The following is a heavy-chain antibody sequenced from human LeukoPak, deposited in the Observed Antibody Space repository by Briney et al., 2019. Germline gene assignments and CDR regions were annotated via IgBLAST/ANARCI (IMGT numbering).Heavy chain of an antibody. Sequence: KASETLSLTCTVSGGSISSSSYYWGWIRQPPGKGLEWIGSIYYSGSTYYNPSLKSRVTISVDTSKNQFSLKLSSVTAADTAVYYCASSDTAMDHYYYYGMDVWGQGTTVTVSS. D-gene: IGHD5-18*01. V-gene: IGHV4-39*01. J-gene: IGHJ6*02. CDR2: IYYSGST. CDR3: ASSDTAMDHYYYYGMDV. CDR1: GGSISSSSYY.